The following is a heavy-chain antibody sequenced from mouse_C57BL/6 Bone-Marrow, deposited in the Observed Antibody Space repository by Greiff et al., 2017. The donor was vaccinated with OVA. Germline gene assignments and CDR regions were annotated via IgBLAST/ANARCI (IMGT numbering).Heavy chain of an antibody. J-gene: IGHJ3*01. Sequence: QVQLQQPGAELVMPGASVKLSCKASGYTFTSYWMHWVKQRPGQGLEWIGEIDTSDSYTNYNQKFKGKSTLTVDKSSSTAYMQLSSLTSEDSAVYYCATRWFAYWGQGTLVTVSA. CDR3: ATRWFAY. V-gene: IGHV1-69*01. CDR1: GYTFTSYW. CDR2: IDTSDSYT.